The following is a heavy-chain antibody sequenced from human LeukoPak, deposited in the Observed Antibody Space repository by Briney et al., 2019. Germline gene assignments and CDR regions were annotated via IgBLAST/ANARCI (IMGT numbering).Heavy chain of an antibody. Sequence: GESLKISCKGSGYSFTSYWISWVRQMPGKGLEWMGRIDPSDSYTNYSPSFQGHVTISADKSISTAYLQWSSLKASDTAMYYCARFYEQPGNYYYYGMDVWGQGTTVTVSS. CDR1: GYSFTSYW. V-gene: IGHV5-10-1*01. J-gene: IGHJ6*02. CDR2: IDPSDSYT. CDR3: ARFYEQPGNYYYYGMDV. D-gene: IGHD3-16*01.